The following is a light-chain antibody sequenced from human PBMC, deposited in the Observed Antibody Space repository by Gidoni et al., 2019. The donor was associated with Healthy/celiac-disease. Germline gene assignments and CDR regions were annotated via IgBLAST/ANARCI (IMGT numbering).Light chain of an antibody. J-gene: IGKJ3*01. V-gene: IGKV3-11*01. CDR3: QQRSNWPPFT. Sequence: EFVLTQSPATLSLSPGERATLSCRASQSVSNYLAWYQQKPGQAPRLLIYDTSNRATGIPGRFSGSGSGTDFTLTISSLEPEDFAVYYCQQRSNWPPFTFGPGTKVDIK. CDR1: QSVSNY. CDR2: DTS.